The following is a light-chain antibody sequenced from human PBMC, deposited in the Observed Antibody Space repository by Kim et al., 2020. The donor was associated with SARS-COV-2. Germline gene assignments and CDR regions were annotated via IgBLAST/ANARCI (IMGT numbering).Light chain of an antibody. J-gene: IGKJ4*01. Sequence: ASVGDRVTITCRASQGIRNDLGWDQQKPGKAPKLLIYAASSLQSGVPSRFSGSGSGTDFTLTISSLQPEDFATYYCLQDYNYPLTFGGGTKVDIK. CDR2: AAS. CDR1: QGIRND. V-gene: IGKV1-6*01. CDR3: LQDYNYPLT.